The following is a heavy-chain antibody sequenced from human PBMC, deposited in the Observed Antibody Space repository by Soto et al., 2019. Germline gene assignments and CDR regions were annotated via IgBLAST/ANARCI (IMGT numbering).Heavy chain of an antibody. V-gene: IGHV3-72*01. D-gene: IGHD3-16*01. Sequence: EVQLVESGGGLVQPGGSTRLSCATSGFPVSDHHMDWVRQAPGKGLEWVGRSRNKANDYTTEYAASVKGRFSISRDDSKNSMYLQMNSLKAEDTATYDCGRVGGYRGGFSPFDIWGQGTMVTVSS. CDR2: SRNKANDYTT. J-gene: IGHJ3*02. CDR1: GFPVSDHH. CDR3: GRVGGYRGGFSPFDI.